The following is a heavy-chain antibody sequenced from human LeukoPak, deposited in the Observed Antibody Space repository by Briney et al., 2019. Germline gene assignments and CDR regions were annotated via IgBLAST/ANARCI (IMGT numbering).Heavy chain of an antibody. D-gene: IGHD3-10*01. Sequence: GGSLRLSCAASGFTFSSYAMSWVRQAPGKGLEWVSAISGSGGSTYYADSVKGRFTISRDNPKNTLYLQVNSLRAEDTAVYYCAKFPIYGSGRPPSDYWGQGTLVTVSS. J-gene: IGHJ4*02. CDR3: AKFPIYGSGRPPSDY. CDR2: ISGSGGST. V-gene: IGHV3-23*01. CDR1: GFTFSSYA.